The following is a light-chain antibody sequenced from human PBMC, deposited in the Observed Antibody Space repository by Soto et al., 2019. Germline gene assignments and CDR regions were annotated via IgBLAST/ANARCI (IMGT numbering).Light chain of an antibody. J-gene: IGKJ1*01. CDR2: GAS. CDR3: QQYGSAPPT. CDR1: QSVSTNN. Sequence: EIVLTQSPGTLALSPGERATLSCRASQSVSTNNLAWYQRKPGQAPRLLIYGASSRATDIPARFSGSGSGTDFTLTNTRLEPEEFAVEYCQQYGSAPPTFGQWTKVESK. V-gene: IGKV3-20*01.